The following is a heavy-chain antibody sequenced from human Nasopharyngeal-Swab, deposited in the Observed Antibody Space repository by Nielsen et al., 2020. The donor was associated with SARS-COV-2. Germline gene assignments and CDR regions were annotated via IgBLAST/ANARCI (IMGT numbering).Heavy chain of an antibody. CDR1: GYTFTSDY. J-gene: IGHJ6*02. Sequence: ASVKVPCKASGYTFTSDYTHWVRQAPGQGLEWMGIINHSGGSTSDAQKFQGRVTMTRDTSTSTVYMELSSLRSEDTAVYYCARSLNIVVVVAAKDYYYYGMDVWGQGTTVTVSS. CDR2: INHSGGST. CDR3: ARSLNIVVVVAAKDYYYYGMDV. V-gene: IGHV1-46*01. D-gene: IGHD2-15*01.